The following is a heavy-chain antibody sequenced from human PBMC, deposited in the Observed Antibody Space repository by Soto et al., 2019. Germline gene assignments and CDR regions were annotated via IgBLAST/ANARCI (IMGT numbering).Heavy chain of an antibody. V-gene: IGHV1-18*01. CDR1: GYAFTTYG. CDR3: ARGRYGDY. J-gene: IGHJ4*02. D-gene: IGHD1-1*01. Sequence: QGHLVQSGAEVKKPGASVKVSCKGSGYAFTTYGITWVRQAPGQGLEWMGWISAHNGNTNSAQKLQGRVTVTRDTSTSTAYMELRSLRSDDTAVYYCARGRYGDYWGQGALVTVSS. CDR2: ISAHNGNT.